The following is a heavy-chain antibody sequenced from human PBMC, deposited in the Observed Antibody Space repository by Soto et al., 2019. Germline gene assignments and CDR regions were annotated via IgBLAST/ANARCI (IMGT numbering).Heavy chain of an antibody. CDR3: ANPMPPEYSGYDYGYYYYGMDV. CDR1: GFTFSSYG. Sequence: GGSLRLSCAASGFTFSSYGMHWVRQAPGKGLEWVAVISYDGSNKYYADSVKGRFTISRDNSKNTLYLQMNSLRAEDTAVYYCANPMPPEYSGYDYGYYYYGMDVWGQGTTVTVSS. CDR2: ISYDGSNK. J-gene: IGHJ6*02. D-gene: IGHD5-12*01. V-gene: IGHV3-30*18.